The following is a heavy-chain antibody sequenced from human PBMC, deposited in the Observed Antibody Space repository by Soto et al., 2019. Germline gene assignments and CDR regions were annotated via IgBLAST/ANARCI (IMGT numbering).Heavy chain of an antibody. Sequence: VKVSCKASGGTFSKNTISWVRQAPGQGLEWMGGIMPVFGRPNYAQKFQGRVTITADEYTRTAYMELSRLKSDDTAVYYCARQFDYDTSGYYYAYWGQGTQVTVS. D-gene: IGHD3-22*01. J-gene: IGHJ4*02. CDR1: GGTFSKNT. CDR2: IMPVFGRP. V-gene: IGHV1-69*13. CDR3: ARQFDYDTSGYYYAY.